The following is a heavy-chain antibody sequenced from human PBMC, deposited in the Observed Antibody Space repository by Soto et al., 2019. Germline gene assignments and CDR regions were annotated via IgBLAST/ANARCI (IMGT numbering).Heavy chain of an antibody. J-gene: IGHJ4*02. CDR2: ISSSASTI. V-gene: IGHV3-48*03. Sequence: EVQLVESGGGLVQPGGSLRLSCAASGFTFSSYEMNWVRQAPGKGLEWVSYISSSASTIYYADSVKGRFTISRDNAKNSLYLKMNSLRAEDTAVYYCARGQYSSGGGYFDYWGQETLVTVSS. CDR3: ARGQYSSGGGYFDY. D-gene: IGHD6-19*01. CDR1: GFTFSSYE.